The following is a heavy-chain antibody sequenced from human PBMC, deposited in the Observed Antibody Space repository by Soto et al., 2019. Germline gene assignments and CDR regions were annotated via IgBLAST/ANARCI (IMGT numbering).Heavy chain of an antibody. V-gene: IGHV3-48*02. Sequence: EVQLVESGGGLVQPGGSLRLSCEASGFTLSSYSMNWARQAPGQGLEWVSYISSSSSNIYYADSVKGRFTISRDNAKNSLYLQMNSLRDEDTAVYYCARDNPRSSGWDVWGQGTTVTVSS. CDR3: ARDNPRSSGWDV. J-gene: IGHJ6*02. CDR2: ISSSSSNI. CDR1: GFTLSSYS.